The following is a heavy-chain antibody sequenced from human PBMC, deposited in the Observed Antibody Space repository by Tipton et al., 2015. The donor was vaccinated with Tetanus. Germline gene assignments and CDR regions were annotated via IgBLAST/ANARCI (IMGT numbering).Heavy chain of an antibody. CDR3: ARDRGEQWTNFYYMDV. CDR2: IRHDGGET. D-gene: IGHD6-19*01. J-gene: IGHJ6*03. Sequence: SLRLSCAASGFTFSSHWMSWVRQAPGKGLEWVANIRHDGGETFYMDSLKGRFTISRDNARDSLFLEMNSLRVEDTAVYYCARDRGEQWTNFYYMDVWGKGSMVTVSS. CDR1: GFTFSSHW. V-gene: IGHV3-7*03.